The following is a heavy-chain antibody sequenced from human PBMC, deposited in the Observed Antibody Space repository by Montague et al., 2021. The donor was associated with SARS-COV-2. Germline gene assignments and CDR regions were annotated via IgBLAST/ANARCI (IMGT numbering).Heavy chain of an antibody. CDR3: SRDRNDGYDRFFDY. V-gene: IGHV4-39*07. J-gene: IGHJ4*02. Sequence: SETLSLTCTVSDASISTSNYWGWRRQTPGKGLEWCASIHFTGRTXYKPSLKSRVTISVDTTKNQFSLKLTSLTAAATAIYFCSRDRNDGYDRFFDYWGQGTLVTVSS. D-gene: IGHD5-12*01. CDR1: DASISTSNY. CDR2: IHFTGRT.